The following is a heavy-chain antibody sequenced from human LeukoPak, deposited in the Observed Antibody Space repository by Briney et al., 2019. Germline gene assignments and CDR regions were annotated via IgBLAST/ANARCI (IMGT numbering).Heavy chain of an antibody. D-gene: IGHD4-17*01. V-gene: IGHV3-33*01. CDR1: ASDFSRHG. J-gene: IGHJ4*02. Sequence: PGGSLRLSCAESASDFSRHGMHWVRQALGKGLEWVALIWIDGSQEYYAESVRGRFTVSRDNSNNMVYLQMNSLRDEDTGFYYCARLYGVYLIDYWGQGTLVTVSS. CDR3: ARLYGVYLIDY. CDR2: IWIDGSQE.